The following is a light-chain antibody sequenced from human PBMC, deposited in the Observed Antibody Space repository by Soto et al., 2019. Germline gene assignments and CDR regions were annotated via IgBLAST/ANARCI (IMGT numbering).Light chain of an antibody. Sequence: DIVMTQSPLSLPDTPGEPASISCRSSQSLLHSNGYNYLDWYLQKPGQSPQLLIYLGSNRAFGVTDRFSGSGSGTDFTLKISRVEAEDVGVYYCMQALQTPRTFGQGTKLEIK. V-gene: IGKV2-28*01. CDR3: MQALQTPRT. CDR1: QSLLHSNGYNY. J-gene: IGKJ2*01. CDR2: LGS.